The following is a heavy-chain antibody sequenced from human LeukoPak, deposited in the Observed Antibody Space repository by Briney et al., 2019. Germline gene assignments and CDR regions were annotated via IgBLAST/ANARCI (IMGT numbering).Heavy chain of an antibody. J-gene: IGHJ4*02. Sequence: PSETLSLTCAVYGGSFSGYFWTWIRQPPGKGLEWIGEINHSGSTNYNPSLKSRVTISVNTSRNQFSLKLSSVTAADSAVYYCARGPPTSHYDGDGYYFFDDWGQGTLVTVSS. V-gene: IGHV4-34*01. CDR2: INHSGST. CDR3: ARGPPTSHYDGDGYYFFDD. CDR1: GGSFSGYF. D-gene: IGHD3-22*01.